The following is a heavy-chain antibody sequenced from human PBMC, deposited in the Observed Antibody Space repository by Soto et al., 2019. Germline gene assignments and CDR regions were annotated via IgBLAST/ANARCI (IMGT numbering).Heavy chain of an antibody. CDR3: ARAPPWNVLYYYMDV. V-gene: IGHV1-3*01. D-gene: IGHD1-1*01. CDR1: GYTFTSYA. Sequence: ASVKVSCKASGYTFTSYAMHWVRQAPGQRLEWMGWINAGNGNTGYAQKFQGRVTMTRNTSISTAYMELSSLRSEDTAVYYCARAPPWNVLYYYMDVWGKGTTVTVSS. J-gene: IGHJ6*03. CDR2: INAGNGNT.